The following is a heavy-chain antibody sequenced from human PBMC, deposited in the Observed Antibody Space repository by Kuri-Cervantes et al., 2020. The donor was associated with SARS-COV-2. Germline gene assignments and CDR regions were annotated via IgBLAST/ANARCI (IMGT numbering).Heavy chain of an antibody. V-gene: IGHV4-34*01. CDR2: INHSGST. Sequence: SETLSLTCAVYGGSFSGYYWSWIRQPPGKGLEWIGEINHSGSTNYNPSLKSRVTVSVDTSKNQFSLQLNSVTPEDTAVYYCARVPGGDDAFDIWGQGTMVTVSS. CDR1: GGSFSGYY. CDR3: ARVPGGDDAFDI. D-gene: IGHD1-14*01. J-gene: IGHJ3*02.